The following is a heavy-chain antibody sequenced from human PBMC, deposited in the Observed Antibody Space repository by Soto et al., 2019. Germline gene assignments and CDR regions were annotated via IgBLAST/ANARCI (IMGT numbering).Heavy chain of an antibody. J-gene: IGHJ4*02. CDR2: IWYDGSNK. CDR3: ARARDYGSGRIDY. Sequence: QVQVVESGGGVVQPGRSLRLSCAASGFTFSKYGMHWVRQAPGKGLDWVALIWYDGSNKYYADSVKGRFTTSRDNSKNTLYLEMNSLRAEDTAVYYCARARDYGSGRIDYWGQGTLVSVSS. CDR1: GFTFSKYG. V-gene: IGHV3-33*01. D-gene: IGHD3-10*01.